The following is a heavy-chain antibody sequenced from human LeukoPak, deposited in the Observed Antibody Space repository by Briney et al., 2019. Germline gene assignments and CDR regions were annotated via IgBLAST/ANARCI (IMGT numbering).Heavy chain of an antibody. D-gene: IGHD1-7*01. CDR1: GGPISDYY. CDR3: VREQLELTNWFDS. J-gene: IGHJ5*01. CDR2: LFNSGTT. V-gene: IGHV4-4*07. Sequence: SENLSLTCSVSGGPISDYYWSWIRQPAGKGLQWIGRLFNSGTTNYDPSLKSRVTMSLDTSRNQFSLKLRSVTAADTAVYYCVREQLELTNWFDSWGQGTLVTVSS.